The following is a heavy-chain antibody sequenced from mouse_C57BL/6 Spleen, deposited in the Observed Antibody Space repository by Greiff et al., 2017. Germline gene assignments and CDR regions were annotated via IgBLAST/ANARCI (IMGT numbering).Heavy chain of an antibody. CDR3: ARSNDGYAYYFDY. Sequence: EVQLQESGPGLVKPSQSLSLTCSVTGYSITSGYYWNWIRQFPGNKLEWMGYISYDGSNNYNPSLKNRISITRDTSKNQFFLKLNSVTTEDTATYYCARSNDGYAYYFDYWGQGTTLTVSS. V-gene: IGHV3-6*01. J-gene: IGHJ2*01. CDR2: ISYDGSN. CDR1: GYSITSGYY. D-gene: IGHD2-3*01.